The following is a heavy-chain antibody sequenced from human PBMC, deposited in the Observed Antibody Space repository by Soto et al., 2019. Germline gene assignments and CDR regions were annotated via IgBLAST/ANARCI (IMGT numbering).Heavy chain of an antibody. D-gene: IGHD6-13*01. Sequence: GASVKVSCKASGYTFTGCYMHWVRQAPGQGLEWMGWINPNSGGTNYAQKFQGRVTMTRDTSISTAYMELSRLRSDDTAVYYCARVLGSSSWYHWFDPWGQGTLVTVSS. J-gene: IGHJ5*02. V-gene: IGHV1-2*02. CDR2: INPNSGGT. CDR3: ARVLGSSSWYHWFDP. CDR1: GYTFTGCY.